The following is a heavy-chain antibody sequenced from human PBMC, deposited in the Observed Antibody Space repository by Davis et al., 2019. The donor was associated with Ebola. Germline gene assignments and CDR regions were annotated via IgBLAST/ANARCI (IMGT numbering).Heavy chain of an antibody. J-gene: IGHJ4*02. Sequence: AASVKVSCKASGHTFTAYYMHWLRHAPGQGLEWMGRINPISGGTNYAQKFQGRVTMTRDTSITTAYMELNRLRSDDTAMYYCARDPYEGYCRGESCYSNWGQGTLVTVSS. CDR1: GHTFTAYY. CDR2: INPISGGT. CDR3: ARDPYEGYCRGESCYSN. V-gene: IGHV1-2*06. D-gene: IGHD2-15*01.